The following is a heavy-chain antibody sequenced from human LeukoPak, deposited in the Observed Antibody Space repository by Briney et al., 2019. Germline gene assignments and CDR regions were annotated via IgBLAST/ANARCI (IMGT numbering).Heavy chain of an antibody. Sequence: PGGSLRLSCAASGFTVSSNYMSWVRQAPGKGLEWVSAVNGAATFYADSVKGRFSVSRDNSKNTLYLQMTSLRAEDTAVYFCAREVHDSSGYSADYWGQGTLVTVSS. J-gene: IGHJ4*01. V-gene: IGHV3-53*01. CDR3: AREVHDSSGYSADY. D-gene: IGHD3-22*01. CDR1: GFTVSSNY. CDR2: VNGAAT.